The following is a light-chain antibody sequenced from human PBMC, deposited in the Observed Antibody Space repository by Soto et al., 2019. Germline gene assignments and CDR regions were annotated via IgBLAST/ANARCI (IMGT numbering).Light chain of an antibody. CDR1: QDISSY. CDR3: QQLNTYPST. V-gene: IGKV1-9*01. J-gene: IGKJ4*01. CDR2: AAS. Sequence: IQLTQSPSSLSASVGDRVTITCRASQDISSYLGWYQQKTGKAPKLLIYAASTLQRGVPSRFSGSGSGTDFTLTISSLQPEDFATYYCQQLNTYPSTFGGGTKVEIQ.